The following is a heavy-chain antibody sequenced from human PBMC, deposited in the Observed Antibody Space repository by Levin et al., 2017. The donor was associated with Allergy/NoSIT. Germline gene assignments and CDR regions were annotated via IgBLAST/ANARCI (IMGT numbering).Heavy chain of an antibody. CDR3: ARATSSWYPIDY. D-gene: IGHD6-13*01. J-gene: IGHJ4*02. V-gene: IGHV3-48*03. Sequence: WGSLRLSCSSSGFPFRSYEMNWVRQAPGKGLEWISYISSSSSSMYYVDSVKGRFTISRDNAKNSLYLQMHSLRAEDTAVYFCARATSSWYPIDYWGQGTLVTVSS. CDR1: GFPFRSYE. CDR2: ISSSSSSM.